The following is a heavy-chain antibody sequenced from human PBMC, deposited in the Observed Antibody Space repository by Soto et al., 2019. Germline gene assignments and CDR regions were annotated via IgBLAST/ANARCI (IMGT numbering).Heavy chain of an antibody. J-gene: IGHJ5*01. CDR2: IWYDGSNK. Sequence: QVQLLESGGGVVQPGRSLRLSCAASGFTFSSYAMHWVRQAPGKGLEWVAGIWYDGSNKYYADAVKGRFTVYRDNSEMTVYQQMNSLRGEDRGVYYCARAGSGSLAPDSWGQGSLVSVSA. D-gene: IGHD3-10*01. V-gene: IGHV3-33*01. CDR1: GFTFSSYA. CDR3: ARAGSGSLAPDS.